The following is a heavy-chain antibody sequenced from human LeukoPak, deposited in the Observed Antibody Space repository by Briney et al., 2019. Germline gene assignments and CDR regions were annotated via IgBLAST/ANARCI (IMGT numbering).Heavy chain of an antibody. CDR3: ATYITIFGVVTPPVNWFDP. V-gene: IGHV1-24*01. D-gene: IGHD3-3*01. Sequence: ASVKVSCKVSGYTLTELSMHWVRQAPGKGLERMGGFDPEDGETIYAQKFQGRVTMTEDTSTDTAYMELSSLRSEDTAVYYCATYITIFGVVTPPVNWFDPWGQGTLVTVSS. CDR2: FDPEDGET. J-gene: IGHJ5*02. CDR1: GYTLTELS.